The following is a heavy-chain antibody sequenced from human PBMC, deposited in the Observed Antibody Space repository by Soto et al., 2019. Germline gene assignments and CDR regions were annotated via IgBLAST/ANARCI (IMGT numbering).Heavy chain of an antibody. CDR3: ARATIYYDFWSVSNVFDP. V-gene: IGHV4-59*01. D-gene: IGHD3-3*01. Sequence: SETLSLTCTVSGGSISSYYWSWIRQPPGKGLEWIGYIYYSGSTNYNPSLKSRVTISVDTSKNQFSLKLSSVTAADTAVYYCARATIYYDFWSVSNVFDPGGQGSLVTVS. J-gene: IGHJ5*02. CDR1: GGSISSYY. CDR2: IYYSGST.